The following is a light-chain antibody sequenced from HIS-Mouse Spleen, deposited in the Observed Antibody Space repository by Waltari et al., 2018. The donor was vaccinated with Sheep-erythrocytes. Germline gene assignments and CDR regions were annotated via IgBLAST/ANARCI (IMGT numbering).Light chain of an antibody. Sequence: NFMLTQPHSVSESPGKTVTISCTGSSGSIASNYVQWYQQRPGSAPTTVLYEDNQRPSGVPVRFSGSIDSSSNAASLTISGLKTEDEADYYCQSYDSSNHVVFGGGTKLTVL. CDR2: EDN. CDR1: SGSIASNY. J-gene: IGLJ2*01. V-gene: IGLV6-57*02. CDR3: QSYDSSNHVV.